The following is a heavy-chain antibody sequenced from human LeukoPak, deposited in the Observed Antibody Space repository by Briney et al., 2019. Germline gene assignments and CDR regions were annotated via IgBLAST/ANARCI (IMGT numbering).Heavy chain of an antibody. CDR1: GGSISGHY. J-gene: IGHJ3*02. V-gene: IGHV4-59*11. Sequence: PSETLSLTCAVSGGSISGHYWSWMRQPPGKGLEWIGYIYYSGKTDYSSSLRSRVTISLDTSKNHFSLRLTSVIAADTAVYYCARLLDNDRSGDPDTFDMWGQGTMVTVSS. D-gene: IGHD3-22*01. CDR2: IYYSGKT. CDR3: ARLLDNDRSGDPDTFDM.